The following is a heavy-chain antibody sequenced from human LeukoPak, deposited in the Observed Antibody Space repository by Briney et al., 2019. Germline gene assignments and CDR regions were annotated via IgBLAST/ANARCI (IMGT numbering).Heavy chain of an antibody. Sequence: GRSLRLSCTASGFTFGDYAMNWVRQAPGKGLEWVGFIRSKAHGGTTEYAASVKGRFTISRDDSKSIAYLQMNSLKTEDTDVYYCTRDPDYGGNLDYWGQGTLVTVSS. CDR1: GFTFGDYA. J-gene: IGHJ4*02. CDR2: IRSKAHGGTT. CDR3: TRDPDYGGNLDY. D-gene: IGHD4-23*01. V-gene: IGHV3-49*04.